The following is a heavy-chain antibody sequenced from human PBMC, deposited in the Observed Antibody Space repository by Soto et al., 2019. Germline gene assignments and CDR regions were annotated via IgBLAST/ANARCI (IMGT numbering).Heavy chain of an antibody. J-gene: IGHJ1*01. Sequence: QVLLVESGGGVVQPGRSLRLSCAASGFTFNTYGMHWVRQAPGKGLEWVALIWYDGSNKYYADSVKGRFTISRDNSKNTLYLQMDSLRAEDTAVYFCARDGTSHEFWSGYLSHWGQGTLVTVSS. CDR2: IWYDGSNK. CDR3: ARDGTSHEFWSGYLSH. V-gene: IGHV3-33*01. D-gene: IGHD3-3*01. CDR1: GFTFNTYG.